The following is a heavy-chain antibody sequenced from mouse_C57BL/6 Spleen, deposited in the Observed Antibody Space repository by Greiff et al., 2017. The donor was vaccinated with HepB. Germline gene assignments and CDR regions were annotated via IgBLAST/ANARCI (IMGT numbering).Heavy chain of an antibody. CDR3: ARMEEGYYGSRYLFDD. CDR2: IDPNSGGN. Sequence: QVQLQQPGAELVKPGASVKLSCKASGYTFTSYWMHWVKQRPGRGLEWIGRIDPNSGGNKYNEKFKSKATLTVDKPSSTAYMQLSSLTSEDSAVYYCARMEEGYYGSRYLFDDWGQGTTLTVSS. D-gene: IGHD1-1*01. J-gene: IGHJ2*01. V-gene: IGHV1-72*01. CDR1: GYTFTSYW.